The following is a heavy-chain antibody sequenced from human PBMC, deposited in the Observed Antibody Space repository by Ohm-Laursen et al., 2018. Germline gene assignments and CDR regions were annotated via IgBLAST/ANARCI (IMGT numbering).Heavy chain of an antibody. CDR3: AREGYWYFDL. CDR2: INGDGSSI. CDR1: GFTFSSYW. J-gene: IGHJ2*01. V-gene: IGHV3-74*01. Sequence: SLRLSCTASGFTFSSYWMHWVRQAPGKGLVWVSRINGDGSSISYSDSVKGRFTSSRGNAKNTLFLQMNSLRAEDTAVYYCAREGYWYFDLWGRGTLVTVSS.